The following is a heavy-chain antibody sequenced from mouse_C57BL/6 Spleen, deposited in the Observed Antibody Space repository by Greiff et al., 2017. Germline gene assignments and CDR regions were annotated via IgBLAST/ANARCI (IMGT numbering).Heavy chain of an antibody. J-gene: IGHJ4*01. V-gene: IGHV3-6*01. CDR1: GYSITSGYY. D-gene: IGHD3-1*01. Sequence: EVQLQQSGPGLVKPSQSLSLTCSVTGYSITSGYYWNWIRQFPGNKLEWMGYISYDGSNNYNPSLKNRISITRDTSKNQFFLKLNSVTTEDTATYYCARDRAFIHWGQGTSVTVSS. CDR3: ARDRAFIH. CDR2: ISYDGSN.